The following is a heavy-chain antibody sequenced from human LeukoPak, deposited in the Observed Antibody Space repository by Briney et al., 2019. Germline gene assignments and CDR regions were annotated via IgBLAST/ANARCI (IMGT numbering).Heavy chain of an antibody. CDR1: GFIFSSYS. V-gene: IGHV3-48*02. Sequence: PGGSLRLSCAASGFIFSSYSMNWVRQAPGQGLEWVSYISGNENTIYYADSVKGRFTISRDNAKNSLYLQMNSLSDEDTAVYYCARGELGGDYLGQGTLVTVSS. D-gene: IGHD1-7*01. J-gene: IGHJ4*02. CDR3: ARGELGGDY. CDR2: ISGNENTI.